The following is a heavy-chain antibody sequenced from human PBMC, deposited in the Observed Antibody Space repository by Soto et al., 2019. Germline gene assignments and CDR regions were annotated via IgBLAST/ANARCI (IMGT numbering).Heavy chain of an antibody. J-gene: IGHJ5*02. CDR1: GFTFSSYS. D-gene: IGHD2-15*01. CDR2: ISSSSSYI. V-gene: IGHV3-21*01. Sequence: EVQLVESGGGLVKPGGSLRLSCAASGFTFSSYSMNWVRQAPGKGLEWVSSISSSSSYIYYADSVKGRFTISRDNAKNSLYLQMNSLRAEDTAVYYCAREAGWGVVAATSDWFDPWGQGILVTVSS. CDR3: AREAGWGVVAATSDWFDP.